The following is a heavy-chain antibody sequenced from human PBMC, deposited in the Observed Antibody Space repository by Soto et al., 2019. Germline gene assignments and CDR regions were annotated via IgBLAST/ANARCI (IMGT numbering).Heavy chain of an antibody. CDR2: IYYSGST. D-gene: IGHD3-3*01. CDR1: GGSISSSSYY. J-gene: IGHJ6*04. CDR3: ASPLRFLGYGMDV. Sequence: SETLSLTCTVSGGSISSSSYYWGWIRQPPGKGLEWIGSIYYSGSTYYNPSLKSRVTISVDTSKNQFSLKLSSVTAADTAVYYCASPLRFLGYGMDVWGKGTTVTVSS. V-gene: IGHV4-39*01.